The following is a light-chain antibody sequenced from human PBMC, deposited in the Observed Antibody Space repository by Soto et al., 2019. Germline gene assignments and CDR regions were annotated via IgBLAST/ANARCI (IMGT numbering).Light chain of an antibody. Sequence: QSALTQPASVSGSPGQSITISCTGTSSDVGAYNYVSWYQQHPGKAPKLMIYDVSDRPSGVSTRFSGSKSDNTASLTISGLQAEDEADYYCSSYSSSGTPYLFGSGTKVTVL. CDR3: SSYSSSGTPYL. CDR1: SSDVGAYNY. CDR2: DVS. J-gene: IGLJ1*01. V-gene: IGLV2-14*01.